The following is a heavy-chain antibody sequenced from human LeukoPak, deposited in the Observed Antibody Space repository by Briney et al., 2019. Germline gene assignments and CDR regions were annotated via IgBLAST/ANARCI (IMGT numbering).Heavy chain of an antibody. CDR2: IYHSGST. CDR3: ARVRGYCSSTICYRYYFDY. Sequence: SETLSLTCTVSGHSMSSGYYSGWIRQPPGKGLEWIGTIYHSGSTYYNPSLKSRVTISVDTSKNQFSLKLTSVTAADTAVYYCARVRGYCSSTICYRYYFDYWGQGTLVTVSS. D-gene: IGHD2-2*01. V-gene: IGHV4-38-2*02. J-gene: IGHJ4*02. CDR1: GHSMSSGYY.